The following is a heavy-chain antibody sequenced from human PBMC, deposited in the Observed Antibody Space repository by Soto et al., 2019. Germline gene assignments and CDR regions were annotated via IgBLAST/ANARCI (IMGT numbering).Heavy chain of an antibody. D-gene: IGHD2-15*01. CDR1: GVRRGGGRYS. CDR3: ARGGGYDSCDF. J-gene: IGHJ4*02. CDR2: ISHLEAT. V-gene: IGHV4-30-2*06. Sequence: SGTLSLSCRVYGVRRGGGRYSYGWIRLSAGKVLEWRGCISHLEATYYNPSFKSRLSLSIDRTRNQFYLSLSSMTAADKAVYDCARGGGYDSCDFWGQGIQVTVSS.